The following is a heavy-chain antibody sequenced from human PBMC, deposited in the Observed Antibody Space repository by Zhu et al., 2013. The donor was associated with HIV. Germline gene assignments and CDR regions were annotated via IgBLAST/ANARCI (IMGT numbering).Heavy chain of an antibody. Sequence: QSGADLKRPGASMKVSCQASGYSLVRFYIHWVRQVPGKRLEWMGWINPQNGGTLYGQKFRGRVALSRDMSTSTIFLQLFNLTSDDTALYYCARDGRLEVGAIIPFDYWGQGTLVTVSS. CDR1: GYSLVRFY. J-gene: IGHJ4*02. CDR3: ARDGRLEVGAIIPFDY. V-gene: IGHV1-2*02. D-gene: IGHD1-26*01. CDR2: INPQNGGT.